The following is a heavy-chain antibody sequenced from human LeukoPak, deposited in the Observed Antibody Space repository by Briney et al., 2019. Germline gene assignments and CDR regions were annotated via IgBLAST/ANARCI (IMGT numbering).Heavy chain of an antibody. Sequence: PSETLSLTCTVSGGSISSYYWSWIRQPPGKGLEWIEYIYYSGSTNYNPSLKSRVTISLDTSKNQLSLKLSSVTAADTAVYYCASGNWNYYYFDYWGQGTLVTVSS. CDR1: GGSISSYY. CDR3: ASGNWNYYYFDY. CDR2: IYYSGST. D-gene: IGHD1-7*01. J-gene: IGHJ4*02. V-gene: IGHV4-59*01.